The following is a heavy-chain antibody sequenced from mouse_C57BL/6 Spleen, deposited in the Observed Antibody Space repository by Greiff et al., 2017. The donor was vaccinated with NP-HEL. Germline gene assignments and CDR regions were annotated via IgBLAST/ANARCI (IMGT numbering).Heavy chain of an antibody. V-gene: IGHV1-82*01. J-gene: IGHJ2*01. D-gene: IGHD2-1*01. CDR2: IYPGDGDT. CDR3: ARERVYGNYDYFDY. Sequence: QVQLQQSGPELVKPGASVKISCKASGYAFSSSWMNWVKQRPGKGLEWIGRIYPGDGDTNYNGKFKGKATLTADKSSSTAYMQLSSLTSEDSAVYYCARERVYGNYDYFDYWGQGTTLTVSS. CDR1: GYAFSSSW.